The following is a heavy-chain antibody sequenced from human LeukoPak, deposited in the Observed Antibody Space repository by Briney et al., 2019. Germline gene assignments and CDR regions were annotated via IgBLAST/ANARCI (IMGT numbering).Heavy chain of an antibody. V-gene: IGHV3-66*01. Sequence: GGSLRLSCAASGFTVSSNYMSWVRQAPGKGLEWVSVIYSGGSTYYADSVKGRFTISRDNSKNTLYLQMNSLRAEDTAVCYCAKDSPVGAWQWLVKADGDYWGQGTLVTVSS. D-gene: IGHD6-19*01. J-gene: IGHJ4*02. CDR3: AKDSPVGAWQWLVKADGDY. CDR2: IYSGGST. CDR1: GFTVSSNY.